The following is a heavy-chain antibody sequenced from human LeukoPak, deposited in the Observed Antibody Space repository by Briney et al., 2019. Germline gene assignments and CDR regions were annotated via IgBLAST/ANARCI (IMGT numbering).Heavy chain of an antibody. CDR1: GFTFSNYD. V-gene: IGHV3-30-3*01. J-gene: IGHJ4*02. D-gene: IGHD2-21*02. Sequence: GGSLRLSCAASGFTFSNYDMHWVRRAPGKGLEWVAVISYDGNNKDFADSVKGRFTISRDNSKNTLYLQMNSLRAEDTAVYYCARGNNVLMVTGCFDYWGQGTLVTVSS. CDR2: ISYDGNNK. CDR3: ARGNNVLMVTGCFDY.